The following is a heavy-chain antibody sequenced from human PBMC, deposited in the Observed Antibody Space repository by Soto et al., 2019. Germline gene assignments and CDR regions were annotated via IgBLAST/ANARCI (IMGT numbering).Heavy chain of an antibody. CDR3: ARWMTTVTTGWFDP. J-gene: IGHJ5*02. Sequence: EVQLVESGGGLVQPGGSLRLSCAASGFTVSSNYMSWVRQAPGKGLEWVSVIYSGGSTYYADSVKGRFTMSRDNSKNTLYLQMNSLRAEDTAVYYCARWMTTVTTGWFDPWGQGTLVTVSS. V-gene: IGHV3-66*01. D-gene: IGHD4-4*01. CDR2: IYSGGST. CDR1: GFTVSSNY.